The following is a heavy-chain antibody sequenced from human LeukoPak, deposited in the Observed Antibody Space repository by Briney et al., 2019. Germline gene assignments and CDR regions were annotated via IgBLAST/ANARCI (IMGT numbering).Heavy chain of an antibody. Sequence: GGSLRLSCAASGFTFSFSRMNWVRQAPGKGLEWVANIKQDGNEKNYVDSVKGRLTISRDNAKSTLYLQMNSLRAEDTAVYYCVGGGYWGQGTLVTVSS. CDR2: IKQDGNEK. CDR3: VGGGY. CDR1: GFTFSFSR. V-gene: IGHV3-7*01. J-gene: IGHJ4*02.